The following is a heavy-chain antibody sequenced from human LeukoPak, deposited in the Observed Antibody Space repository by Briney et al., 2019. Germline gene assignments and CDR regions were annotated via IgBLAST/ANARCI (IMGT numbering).Heavy chain of an antibody. CDR1: GFTFSSYW. Sequence: PGGSLRLSCAASGFTFSSYWMHWVRQAPGKGLVWVSRINSDGSSTSYADSVKGRFTISRDNAKNTLYLQMNSLRAEDTAVYYCARGPLYDILTGYYYNYYGMDVWGQGTTVTVSS. J-gene: IGHJ6*02. V-gene: IGHV3-74*01. CDR2: INSDGSST. CDR3: ARGPLYDILTGYYYNYYGMDV. D-gene: IGHD3-9*01.